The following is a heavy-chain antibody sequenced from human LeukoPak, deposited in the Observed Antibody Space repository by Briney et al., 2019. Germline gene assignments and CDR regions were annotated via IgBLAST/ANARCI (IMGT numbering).Heavy chain of an antibody. V-gene: IGHV3-23*01. CDR2: ISKTGGST. CDR1: GFTFNSYA. Sequence: GGSLRLSCAASGFTFNSYAMSGVRQAPGKGLEWVSSISKTGGSTYDADSMKGRFTISRDNSKNTLYLQMNSLRAEDTAVYYCANAPGYYHYYGMDVWGHGTTVTVSS. J-gene: IGHJ6*02. CDR3: ANAPGYYHYYGMDV.